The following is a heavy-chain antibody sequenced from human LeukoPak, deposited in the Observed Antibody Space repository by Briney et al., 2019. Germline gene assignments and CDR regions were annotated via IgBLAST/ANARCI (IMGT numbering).Heavy chain of an antibody. V-gene: IGHV4-34*01. J-gene: IGHJ1*01. CDR2: IDYTGST. D-gene: IGHD5-12*01. Sequence: SETLSLTCAVYLDSLSGYSWSWIRQPPGKGLEWIGEIDYTGSTNYNPSLKSRIKMSVDTSKNQFSVNLNSVTAADTAFYYCARRRIPATITGSKLSSRFDTWGQGTLVTVSS. CDR1: LDSLSGYS. CDR3: ARRRIPATITGSKLSSRFDT.